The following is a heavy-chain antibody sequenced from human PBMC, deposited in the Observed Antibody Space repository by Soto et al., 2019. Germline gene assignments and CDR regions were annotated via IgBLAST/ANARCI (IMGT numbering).Heavy chain of an antibody. D-gene: IGHD5-18*01. V-gene: IGHV4-31*03. J-gene: IGHJ6*02. CDR2: IYYSGNT. Sequence: KPSETLSLTCTVSGGSIRSGGYYWSWVRQNPRRGLEWIGNIYYSGNTYYNPSLKSRLTISVDTSKNQFSLNLSSVTAADTAVYYCARDRLMATAGTARHYFGLDVWGQGTMVTVS. CDR1: GGSIRSGGYY. CDR3: ARDRLMATAGTARHYFGLDV.